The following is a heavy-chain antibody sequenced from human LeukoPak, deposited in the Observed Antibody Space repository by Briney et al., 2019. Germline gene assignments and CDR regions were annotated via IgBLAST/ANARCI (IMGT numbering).Heavy chain of an antibody. CDR2: INPNSGDT. J-gene: IGHJ5*02. Sequence: GPVKVSCKASGYRFSGNYIHWVRQAPGQGLKWMAWINPNSGDTNYAQKFQGRVTVTRDTSTSTVYMELSRLTYDDTAIYYCARAREVTGLTPWGQGTLVTVSS. D-gene: IGHD3-9*01. V-gene: IGHV1-2*02. CDR3: ARAREVTGLTP. CDR1: GYRFSGNY.